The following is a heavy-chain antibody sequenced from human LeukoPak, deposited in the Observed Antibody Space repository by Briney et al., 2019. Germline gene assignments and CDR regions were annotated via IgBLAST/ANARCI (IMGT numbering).Heavy chain of an antibody. CDR3: ARDGTDYSYSHDY. CDR2: IKQDGSEK. CDR1: EFTFSSFG. D-gene: IGHD5-18*01. V-gene: IGHV3-7*01. Sequence: GGPLRLSLAASEFTFSSFGMSWVRKAPGKGLEWVANIKQDGSEKYYVDSVKGRFTISRDNAKNSLYLQMNSLRAEDTAVYYCARDGTDYSYSHDYWGQGTLVTVSS. J-gene: IGHJ4*02.